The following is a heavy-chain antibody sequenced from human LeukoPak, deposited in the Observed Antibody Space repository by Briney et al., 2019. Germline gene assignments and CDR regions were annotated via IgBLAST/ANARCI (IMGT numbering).Heavy chain of an antibody. Sequence: GGSLRLSCAASGFTFSSYEMNWVRQAPGKGLEWVSYISSSGSTIYYADSVKGRFTISRDNAKNSLYLQMNSLRAEDTAVYYCARAPRKGYDSSGYDLDYWDQGTLVTVSS. CDR2: ISSSGSTI. J-gene: IGHJ4*02. V-gene: IGHV3-48*03. D-gene: IGHD3-22*01. CDR3: ARAPRKGYDSSGYDLDY. CDR1: GFTFSSYE.